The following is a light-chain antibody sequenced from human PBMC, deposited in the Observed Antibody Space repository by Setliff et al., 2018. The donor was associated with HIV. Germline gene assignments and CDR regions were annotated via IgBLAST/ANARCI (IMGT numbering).Light chain of an antibody. V-gene: IGLV2-14*03. CDR1: SSDVGGYNY. CDR3: NSYTSSSTYV. CDR2: DVS. Sequence: QSVLTQPASVSGSPGQSITISCTGTSSDVGGYNYVSWYQHHPGKAPKLMIYDVSKRPSGLSNRFSGSKSGNSASLTISGLLAEDEADYYCNSYTSSSTYVFGTGTKVTVL. J-gene: IGLJ1*01.